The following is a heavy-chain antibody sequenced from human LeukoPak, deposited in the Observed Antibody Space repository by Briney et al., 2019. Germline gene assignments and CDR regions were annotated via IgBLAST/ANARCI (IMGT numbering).Heavy chain of an antibody. CDR1: GGSISSSRDY. CDR2: IYYSGST. D-gene: IGHD6-19*01. V-gene: IGHV4-39*01. J-gene: IGHJ4*02. Sequence: PSETLSLTCTVSGGSISSSRDYWGWIRQPPGKGLEWIGSIYYSGSTYYNPSLKSRVTISVDTSKNQFSLKLNSVTAADTAVYYCARHVEIAVAGPIDYWGQGTLVTVSS. CDR3: ARHVEIAVAGPIDY.